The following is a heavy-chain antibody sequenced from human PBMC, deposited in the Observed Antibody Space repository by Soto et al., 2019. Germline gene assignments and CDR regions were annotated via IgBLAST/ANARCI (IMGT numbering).Heavy chain of an antibody. CDR3: AREPTCRGGSCYPAGGDWFDP. J-gene: IGHJ5*02. V-gene: IGHV4-30-4*08. CDR1: GGSISSGDYY. Sequence: QVQLQESGPGLVKPSQTLSLNCPVSGGSISSGDYYWSWIRQPPGKGLVSIGYIYNSGSTYYNPSLKSRVTISVDSSKSQFSLKLSSVTAADTAVYYCAREPTCRGGSCYPAGGDWFDPWGQGTLVTVSS. D-gene: IGHD2-15*01. CDR2: IYNSGST.